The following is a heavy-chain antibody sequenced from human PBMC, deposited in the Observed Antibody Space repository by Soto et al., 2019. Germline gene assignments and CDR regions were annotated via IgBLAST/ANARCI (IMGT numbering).Heavy chain of an antibody. CDR2: ISYDGNNI. D-gene: IGHD2-8*01. CDR3: AKDVGYCTNGVCLYNWFDP. CDR1: GFTFNSYG. J-gene: IGHJ5*02. V-gene: IGHV3-30*18. Sequence: QVQLVESGGGVVQPGRSLRLSCAASGFTFNSYGIHWVRQAPGKALEWVAVISYDGNNIYYGDSVQGRFTISRDNSKNTIYLQMNSLRAEDTAVYYCAKDVGYCTNGVCLYNWFDPWGLGTLVTVSS.